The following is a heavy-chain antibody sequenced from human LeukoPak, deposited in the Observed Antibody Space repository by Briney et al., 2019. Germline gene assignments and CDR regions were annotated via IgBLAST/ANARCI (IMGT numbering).Heavy chain of an antibody. CDR2: MNPNSGNT. CDR1: GYTFTSYD. CDR3: ARGRIQLWTNDY. J-gene: IGHJ4*02. D-gene: IGHD5-18*01. V-gene: IGHV1-8*01. Sequence: ASVKVSCKASGYTFTSYDINWVRQATGQGLEWMGWMNPNSGNTGYAQKFQGRVTMTRNTSISTAYMELSSLRSEDAAVYYCARGRIQLWTNDYWGQGTLVTVSS.